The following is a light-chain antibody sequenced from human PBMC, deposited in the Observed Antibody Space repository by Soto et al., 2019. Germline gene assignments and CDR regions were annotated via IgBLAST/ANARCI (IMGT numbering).Light chain of an antibody. V-gene: IGLV2-8*01. Sequence: QSALAQPPSASGTPGQSVTISCTGTRSDVGRYNYVSWYQLHPGKVPKLLLYDVTKRPSGIPDRFSVSKSGNTASLTVSGLQAEHEADYSCSSFLGSNIFVFGSGTNVTVL. CDR2: DVT. CDR1: RSDVGRYNY. J-gene: IGLJ1*01. CDR3: SSFLGSNIFV.